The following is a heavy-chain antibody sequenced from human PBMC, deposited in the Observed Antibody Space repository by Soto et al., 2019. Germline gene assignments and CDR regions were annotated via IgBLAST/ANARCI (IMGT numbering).Heavy chain of an antibody. J-gene: IGHJ2*01. CDR3: VMVVTASTYWYFDL. D-gene: IGHD2-21*02. Sequence: QVQLVQSGAEVKKPGSSVKVSCKASGGTFSSYTISWVRQAPGQGLEWMGRIIPILGIANYAQKFQGRVTITADKSTRTAYMELSSLRSEDTAVYYCVMVVTASTYWYFDLWGRGTLVTVSS. CDR2: IIPILGIA. V-gene: IGHV1-69*02. CDR1: GGTFSSYT.